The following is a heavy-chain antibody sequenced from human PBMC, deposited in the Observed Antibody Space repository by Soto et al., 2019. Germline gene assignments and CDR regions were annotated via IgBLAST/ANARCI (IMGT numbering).Heavy chain of an antibody. CDR1: GFTFSSYA. Sequence: GGSLRLSCAASGFTFSSYAMHWVRQAPGKGLEWVAVISYDGSNKYYADSVKGRFTISRDNSKNTLYLQMNSLRAEDTAVYYCARGIVPAASRRYYGMDVWGQGTTVTVSS. J-gene: IGHJ6*02. CDR3: ARGIVPAASRRYYGMDV. CDR2: ISYDGSNK. D-gene: IGHD2-2*01. V-gene: IGHV3-30-3*01.